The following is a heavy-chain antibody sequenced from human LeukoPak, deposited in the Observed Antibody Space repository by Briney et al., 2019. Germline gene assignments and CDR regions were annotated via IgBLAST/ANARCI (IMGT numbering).Heavy chain of an antibody. CDR3: ARDDHYYYYYMDV. CDR1: GFTFSSYS. CDR2: ISSSSSTI. Sequence: SGGSLRLSCAASGFTFSSYSMNWVRQAPGKGLEWVSYISSSSSTIYYADSVKGRFTISRDNARNSLYLQMNSLRAEDTAVYHCARDDHYYYYYMDVWGKGTTVTVSS. V-gene: IGHV3-48*01. J-gene: IGHJ6*03.